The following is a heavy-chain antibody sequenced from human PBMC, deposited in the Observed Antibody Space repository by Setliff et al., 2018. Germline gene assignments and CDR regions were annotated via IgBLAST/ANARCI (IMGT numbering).Heavy chain of an antibody. V-gene: IGHV4-61*09. J-gene: IGHJ4*02. D-gene: IGHD6-6*01. CDR1: DDSISSRHYY. CDR2: IYTSWST. CDR3: ARGRNVAARLFDS. Sequence: PSETLSLTCTVSDDSISSRHYYWSWIRQPAGKGLEWLGQIYTSWSTNYNPSLKSRVTMSIDKSKNQFSLNLRSVTAADTAVYHCARGRNVAARLFDSWGQGTLVTVS.